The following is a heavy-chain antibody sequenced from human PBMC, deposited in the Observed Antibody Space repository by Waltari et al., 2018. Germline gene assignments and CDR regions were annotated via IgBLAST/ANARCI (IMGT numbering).Heavy chain of an antibody. CDR1: GDTFPSYD. V-gene: IGHV1-8*01. Sequence: QVQPVQSGAAVTKPGASVKVSCKASGDTFPSYDMNWLRQATGQGLEWMGWMNPNSGNTGDAQKFQGRVTMTRNTSISTAYMELSSLRSEDTAVYYCARVGGWVAVADNWGQGTLVTVSS. CDR3: ARVGGWVAVADN. J-gene: IGHJ4*02. CDR2: MNPNSGNT. D-gene: IGHD6-19*01.